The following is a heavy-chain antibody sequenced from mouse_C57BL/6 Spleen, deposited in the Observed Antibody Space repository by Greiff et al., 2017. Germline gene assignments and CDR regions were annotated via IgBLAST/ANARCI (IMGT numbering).Heavy chain of an antibody. Sequence: EVKLVESGGDLVKPGGSLKLSCAASGFTFSSYGMSWVRQTPDKRLEWVATISSGGSYTYYPDSVKGRFTISRDNAKNTLYLQMSSLKSEDTAMYYCARHGLAYWGQGTLVTVSA. CDR1: GFTFSSYG. V-gene: IGHV5-6*02. CDR2: ISSGGSYT. D-gene: IGHD1-1*02. CDR3: ARHGLAY. J-gene: IGHJ3*01.